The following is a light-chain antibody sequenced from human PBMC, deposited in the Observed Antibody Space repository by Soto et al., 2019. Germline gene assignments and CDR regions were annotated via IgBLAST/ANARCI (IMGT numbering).Light chain of an antibody. Sequence: QSVLTQPASVSGSPGQSIAISCTGTSSDVGAYNYVSWYQKHPDKAPKLLIYEVSNRPSGVSNRFSASKSGNTASLTISGLQAEDEADYYCSSYTNSGSVFGGGTKLTVL. CDR3: SSYTNSGSV. V-gene: IGLV2-14*01. CDR1: SSDVGAYNY. CDR2: EVS. J-gene: IGLJ2*01.